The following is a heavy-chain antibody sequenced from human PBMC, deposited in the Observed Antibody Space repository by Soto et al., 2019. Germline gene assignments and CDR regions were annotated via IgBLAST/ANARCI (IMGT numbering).Heavy chain of an antibody. CDR3: AKDAVYRDGLWLPES. J-gene: IGHJ4*02. D-gene: IGHD2-21*01. CDR2: ILGSGVP. CDR1: GFTLTTYA. V-gene: IGHV3-23*01. Sequence: EVQLLESGGGLVQPGGSLRLSCAASGFTLTTYAMMWFRQAPGKGLEWVSGILGSGVPYHADSVKGRLTISKDNSMNTLYLQMNSLRADDTAVYYCAKDAVYRDGLWLPESWGQGTLVTVSS.